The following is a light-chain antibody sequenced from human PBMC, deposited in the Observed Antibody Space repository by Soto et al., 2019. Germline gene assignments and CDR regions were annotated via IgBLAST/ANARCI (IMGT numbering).Light chain of an antibody. CDR2: SNN. CDR3: AEWDDSLNGYV. Sequence: QSVLTQPPSASGTPGQRVTISCSGSSSNIGSNTVNWYQQLPGTAPKLLIYSNNQRPSGVPDRFSGAKSGTSAALPISGRQYEEEADYYCAEWDDSLNGYVFGTGTKVTVL. V-gene: IGLV1-44*01. CDR1: SSNIGSNT. J-gene: IGLJ1*01.